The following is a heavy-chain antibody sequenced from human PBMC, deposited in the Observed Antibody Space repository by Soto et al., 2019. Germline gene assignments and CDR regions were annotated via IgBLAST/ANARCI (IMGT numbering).Heavy chain of an antibody. CDR2: ISAYNGNT. CDR1: GYTFTSYG. D-gene: IGHD6-19*01. V-gene: IGHV1-18*01. Sequence: ASVKVSCKASGYTFTSYGISWVRQAPGQGLEWMGWISAYNGNTNYAQKLQGRVTMTTATSTSTAYLELRSLRSDDTAVYYGAAHKPRMKDRAVAGKTANWFDPWGQGTLVTVSS. J-gene: IGHJ5*02. CDR3: AAHKPRMKDRAVAGKTANWFDP.